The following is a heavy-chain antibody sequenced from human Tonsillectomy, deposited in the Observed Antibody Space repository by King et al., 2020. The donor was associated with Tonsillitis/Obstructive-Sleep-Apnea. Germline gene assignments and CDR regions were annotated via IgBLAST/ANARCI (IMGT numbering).Heavy chain of an antibody. Sequence: QLVQSGAEVKKPGASVKVSCKASGYTFTNYYIHWVRQAPGQGLEWMGIINPSGGTTSYTQKFQGRVTMTRDTSTSTVYMELSSLIYEDTAVYYRARQFYDFYWFDPWGQGTLVTVSS. J-gene: IGHJ5*02. D-gene: IGHD3-3*01. V-gene: IGHV1-46*01. CDR1: GYTFTNYY. CDR3: ARQFYDFYWFDP. CDR2: INPSGGTT.